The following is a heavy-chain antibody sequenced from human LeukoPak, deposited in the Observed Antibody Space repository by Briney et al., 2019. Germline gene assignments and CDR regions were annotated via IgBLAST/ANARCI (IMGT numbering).Heavy chain of an antibody. V-gene: IGHV3-23*01. Sequence: GGSLRLSCAASGFTFSSYGMSWVRQAPGKGLEWVSAISGSGGSTYYADSVKGRFTISRDNSKNTLYLQMNSLRAEDTAVYYCAKYYDFWSGYYYYYYYYMDVWAKGTTVTVSS. CDR3: AKYYDFWSGYYYYYYYYMDV. CDR2: ISGSGGST. D-gene: IGHD3-3*01. CDR1: GFTFSSYG. J-gene: IGHJ6*03.